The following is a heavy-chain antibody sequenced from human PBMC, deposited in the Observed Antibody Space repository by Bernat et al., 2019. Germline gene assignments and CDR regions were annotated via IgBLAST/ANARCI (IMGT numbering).Heavy chain of an antibody. V-gene: IGHV3-9*01. CDR2: ISWNSGSI. Sequence: EVQLVESGGGLVQPGGSLRLSCAASGFTFDDYAMHWVRQAPGKGLEWVSGISWNSGSIGYADSVKGRFTISRDNAKNSLYLQMNSLRAEDTALYYCAKSYYYDSSGYVSWGQGTLVTVSS. CDR1: GFTFDDYA. D-gene: IGHD3-22*01. J-gene: IGHJ4*02. CDR3: AKSYYYDSSGYVS.